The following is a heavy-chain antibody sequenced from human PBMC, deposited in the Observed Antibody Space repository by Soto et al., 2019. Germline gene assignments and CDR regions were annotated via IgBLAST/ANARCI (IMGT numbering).Heavy chain of an antibody. Sequence: EVQLVESGGGLGKPGGSLRLSCAASGFTFSRYGMNWLRQAPGKGLEWVASISSTTSYVYYADSVKGRFSTSRDNAKNILYLEMYALRTEDTAVYYCARDPSEGRVGNWFESWGQETLVTVSS. CDR3: ARDPSEGRVGNWFES. CDR2: ISSTTSYV. V-gene: IGHV3-21*06. D-gene: IGHD2-2*01. CDR1: GFTFSRYG. J-gene: IGHJ5*01.